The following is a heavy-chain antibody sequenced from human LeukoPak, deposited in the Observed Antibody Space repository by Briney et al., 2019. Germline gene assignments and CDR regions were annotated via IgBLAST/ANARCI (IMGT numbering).Heavy chain of an antibody. CDR1: GFTFSSYG. CDR2: IWYDGINK. J-gene: IGHJ4*02. Sequence: PGKSLRLSCAASGFTFSSYGMQWVRRAPGKGLEWVAFIWYDGINKYYADSVKGRFTISRDNSKNTLYLQMNSLRAEDTAVYYCARDPRAYYDTSGYTFDSWGQGTLVTVSS. CDR3: ARDPRAYYDTSGYTFDS. V-gene: IGHV3-33*01. D-gene: IGHD3-22*01.